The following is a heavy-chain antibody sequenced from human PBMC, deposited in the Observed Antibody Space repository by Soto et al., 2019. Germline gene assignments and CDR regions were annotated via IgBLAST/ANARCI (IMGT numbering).Heavy chain of an antibody. Sequence: ASVKVSCKASGYTFTSYGISWVRQAPGQGLEWMGWISAYNGNANYAQKLQGRVTMTTDTSTSTAYMELRSLRSDDTAVYYCARLGLEGSLSRYYYGRDVGGQGPPATVS. CDR2: ISAYNGNA. V-gene: IGHV1-18*01. CDR1: GYTFTSYG. CDR3: ARLGLEGSLSRYYYGRDV. J-gene: IGHJ6*02. D-gene: IGHD3-3*01.